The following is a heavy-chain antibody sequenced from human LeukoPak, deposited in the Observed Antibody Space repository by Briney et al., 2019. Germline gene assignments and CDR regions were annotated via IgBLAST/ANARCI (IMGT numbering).Heavy chain of an antibody. Sequence: GGSLRLSCAASGFTFSNYWMTWVRQAPGKGLEWVANIKQDGSEKYYVDSVKGRFTTSRDNAKNSLYLQMNSLRAEDTAVYYCARVTGTDYIWGSYRYWGQGTLVTVSS. CDR1: GFTFSNYW. J-gene: IGHJ4*02. CDR2: IKQDGSEK. CDR3: ARVTGTDYIWGSYRY. V-gene: IGHV3-7*01. D-gene: IGHD3-16*02.